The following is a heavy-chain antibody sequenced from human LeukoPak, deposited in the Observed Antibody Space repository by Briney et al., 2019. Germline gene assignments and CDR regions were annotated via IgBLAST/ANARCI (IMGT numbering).Heavy chain of an antibody. J-gene: IGHJ4*02. CDR3: ARLGAVGEISGVRGVTKGFDY. D-gene: IGHD3-10*01. V-gene: IGHV3-21*01. CDR2: ISSSSSYI. Sequence: GGSLRLSCAASGFTFSSYSMNWVRQAPGKGLEWVSSISSSSSYIYYADSVKGRFAISRDNAKNSLYLQMNSLRAEDTAVYYCARLGAVGEISGVRGVTKGFDYWGQGTLVTVSS. CDR1: GFTFSSYS.